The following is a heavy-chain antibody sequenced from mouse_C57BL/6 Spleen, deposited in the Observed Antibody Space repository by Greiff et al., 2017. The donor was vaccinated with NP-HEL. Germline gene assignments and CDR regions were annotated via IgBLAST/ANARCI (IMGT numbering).Heavy chain of an antibody. D-gene: IGHD4-1*01. CDR2: IHPNSGST. V-gene: IGHV1-64*01. J-gene: IGHJ3*01. CDR3: ARESPFLTGAVFAY. Sequence: QVQLQPPGAELVKPGASVKLSCKASGYTFTSYWMHWVKQRPGQGLEWIGTIHPNSGSTNYNEKFKSKATLTVDKSSSTAYMQLSSVTSEDSAVYYFARESPFLTGAVFAYWGQGTLVTVSA. CDR1: GYTFTSYW.